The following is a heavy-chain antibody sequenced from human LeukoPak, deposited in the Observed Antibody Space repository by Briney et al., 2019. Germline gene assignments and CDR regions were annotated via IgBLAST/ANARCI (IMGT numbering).Heavy chain of an antibody. J-gene: IGHJ4*02. CDR3: AREEYSRASGFDY. V-gene: IGHV1-2*02. CDR2: INPNSGGT. Sequence: ASVKVSCKASGYTFTGNYMHWVRQAPGQGLEWMGWINPNSGGTDYAQKFQGRVTMTRDTSISTAYMELSRLRSDDTAVYYCAREEYSRASGFDYWGQGTLVTVSS. CDR1: GYTFTGNY. D-gene: IGHD6-6*01.